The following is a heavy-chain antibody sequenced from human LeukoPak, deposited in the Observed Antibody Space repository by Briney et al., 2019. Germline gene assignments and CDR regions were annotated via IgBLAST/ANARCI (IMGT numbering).Heavy chain of an antibody. V-gene: IGHV3-30*02. D-gene: IGHD6-19*01. Sequence: GGSLRLSCAASGFTFSSYGMHWVRQAPGKGLEWVAFIRYDGSNKYYADSVKGRFTISRDNSKNTLYLQMNSLRAEDTAVYYCAKDTSSGWYLLYYFDYWGQGTLVTVSS. CDR2: IRYDGSNK. CDR1: GFTFSSYG. CDR3: AKDTSSGWYLLYYFDY. J-gene: IGHJ4*02.